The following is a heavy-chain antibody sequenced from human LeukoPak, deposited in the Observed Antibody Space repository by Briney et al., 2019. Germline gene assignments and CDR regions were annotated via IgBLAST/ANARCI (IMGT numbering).Heavy chain of an antibody. Sequence: GGSLRLSCAASGFTVSSNYMSWVRQAPGKGLEWVSSISSSSSYIYYADSVKGRFTISRDNAKNSLYLQMNSLRAEDTAVYYCARVRRYCSSTSCYHFDYWGQGTLVTVSS. CDR3: ARVRRYCSSTSCYHFDY. D-gene: IGHD2-2*01. J-gene: IGHJ4*02. V-gene: IGHV3-21*01. CDR1: GFTVSSNY. CDR2: ISSSSSYI.